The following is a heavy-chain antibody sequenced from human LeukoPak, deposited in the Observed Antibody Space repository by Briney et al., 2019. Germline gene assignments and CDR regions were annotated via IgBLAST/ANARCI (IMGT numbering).Heavy chain of an antibody. CDR2: INHSGST. CDR1: GGPFSGYY. J-gene: IGHJ6*04. Sequence: PSETLSLACAVYGGPFSGYYWSWIRQPPGKGLEWIGEINHSGSTNYNPSLKSRVTISVDTSKNQFSLKLSSVTAADTAVYYCARDIMVRGVIKRSGMDVWGKGTTVTVSS. V-gene: IGHV4-34*01. D-gene: IGHD3-10*01. CDR3: ARDIMVRGVIKRSGMDV.